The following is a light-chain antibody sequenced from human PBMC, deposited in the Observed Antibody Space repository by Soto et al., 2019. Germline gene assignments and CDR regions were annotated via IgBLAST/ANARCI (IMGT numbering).Light chain of an antibody. CDR2: DAS. J-gene: IGKJ4*01. CDR3: QQYENLPLT. CDR1: QDISKY. V-gene: IGKV1-33*01. Sequence: DIRVTQSPSSLSASVGDRVAITCRASQDISKYLNWYQQKPGKAPKLLIFDASDLETGVPSRFSGSGSGRDFTLTISSLQPEDIGTYYCQQYENLPLTFGGGTKVEI.